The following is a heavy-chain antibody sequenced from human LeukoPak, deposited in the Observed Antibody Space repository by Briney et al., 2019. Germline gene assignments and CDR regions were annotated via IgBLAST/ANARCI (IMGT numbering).Heavy chain of an antibody. CDR2: IYYSGST. CDR3: ARYRGYNSGLEKYYFDY. V-gene: IGHV4-39*01. D-gene: IGHD5-18*01. CDR1: GGSISSYY. J-gene: IGHJ4*02. Sequence: SETLSLTCTVSGGSISSYYWGWIRQPPGKELEWIGSIYYSGSTYYNPSLKSRVTISVDTSKNQFSLKLSFVTAADTAVYCCARYRGYNSGLEKYYFDYWGQGTLVTVSS.